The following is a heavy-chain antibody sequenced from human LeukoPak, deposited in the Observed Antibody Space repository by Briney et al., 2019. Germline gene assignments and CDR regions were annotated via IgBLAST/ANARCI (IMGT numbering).Heavy chain of an antibody. CDR2: INPNSGGT. J-gene: IGHJ4*02. CDR1: GYTFTGYY. Sequence: GASVKVSCKASGYTFTGYYMHWVRQAPRQGLEWMGWINPNSGGTNYAQKFQGRVTMTRDTSISTAYMELSRLRSDDTAVYYCARDYDILTGYSPLDYWGQGTLVTVSS. CDR3: ARDYDILTGYSPLDY. V-gene: IGHV1-2*02. D-gene: IGHD3-9*01.